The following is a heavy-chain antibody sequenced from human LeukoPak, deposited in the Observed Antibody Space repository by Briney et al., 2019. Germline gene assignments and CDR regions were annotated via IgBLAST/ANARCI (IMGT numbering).Heavy chain of an antibody. CDR3: ARGGPSILVVVAAQYDAFDI. Sequence: SVKVSCKASGGTFSSYAISWVRQAPGQGLEWMGGVIPIFGTANYAQKFQGRVTITADESTSTAYMELSSLRSEDTAVYYCARGGPSILVVVAAQYDAFDIWGQGTMMTVSS. CDR1: GGTFSSYA. V-gene: IGHV1-69*01. D-gene: IGHD2-15*01. CDR2: VIPIFGTA. J-gene: IGHJ3*02.